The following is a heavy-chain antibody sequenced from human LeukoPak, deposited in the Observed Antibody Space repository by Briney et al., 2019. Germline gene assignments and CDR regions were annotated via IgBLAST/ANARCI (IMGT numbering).Heavy chain of an antibody. CDR3: ARAPITILGVVIIPYFDY. V-gene: IGHV4-59*01. D-gene: IGHD3-3*01. CDR2: IYYSGST. J-gene: IGHJ4*02. Sequence: PSETLSPTCTVSGGSISSYYWSWIRQPPGKGLEWIGYIYYSGSTNYNPSLKSRVTISVDTSKNQFSLKLSSVTAADTAVYYCARAPITILGVVIIPYFDYWGQGTLVTVSS. CDR1: GGSISSYY.